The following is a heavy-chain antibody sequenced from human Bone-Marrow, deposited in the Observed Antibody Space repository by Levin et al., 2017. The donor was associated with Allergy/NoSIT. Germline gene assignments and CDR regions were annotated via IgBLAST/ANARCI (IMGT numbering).Heavy chain of an antibody. D-gene: IGHD5-24*01. CDR1: GYNFNNYW. V-gene: IGHV5-51*01. Sequence: GESLKISCKGFGYNFNNYWIAWVRQRPGKGLEWMGIVYAGDSDTRYSPSFQGQVTISIDKSINTAYLQWSRLKASDTAIYYCARHLQSILPRRDGYDFWGQGTLVTVSS. CDR3: ARHLQSILPRRDGYDF. CDR2: VYAGDSDT. J-gene: IGHJ4*02.